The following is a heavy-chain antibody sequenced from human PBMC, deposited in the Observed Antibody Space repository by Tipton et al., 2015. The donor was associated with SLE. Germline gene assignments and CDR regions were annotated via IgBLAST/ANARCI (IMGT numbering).Heavy chain of an antibody. CDR2: INHSGST. Sequence: LRLSCAVYGGSFSGYYWSWIRQPPGKGLEWIGEINHSGSTNYNPSLKSRVTISVDTSKNQFSLKLSSVTAADTAVYYCARGWYSRNWEWWFDPWGQGTLVTVSS. CDR3: ARGWYSRNWEWWFDP. CDR1: GGSFSGYY. J-gene: IGHJ5*02. D-gene: IGHD6-13*01. V-gene: IGHV4-34*01.